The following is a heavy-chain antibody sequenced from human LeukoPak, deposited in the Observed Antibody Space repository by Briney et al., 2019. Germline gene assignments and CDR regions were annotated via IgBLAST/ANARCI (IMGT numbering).Heavy chain of an antibody. J-gene: IGHJ4*02. CDR2: IYPGDSDT. Sequence: HGESLKISCQASGYIFDKYWIGWVRQMPGKGLEWMGIIYPGDSDTKYGPPFQGQVTISVDKSINAVYLQWIRLKASDTAMYFCARRFGERLYSNNDAFDSWGQGTLVTVSS. CDR1: GYIFDKYW. V-gene: IGHV5-51*01. D-gene: IGHD4-11*01. CDR3: ARRFGERLYSNNDAFDS.